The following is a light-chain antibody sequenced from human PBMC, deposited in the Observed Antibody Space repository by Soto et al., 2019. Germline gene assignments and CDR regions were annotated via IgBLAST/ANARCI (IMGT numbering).Light chain of an antibody. CDR1: QSISSW. CDR3: QQYSSYWT. CDR2: KAS. J-gene: IGKJ1*01. Sequence: DIQMTQSPSTLSASVGDRVTITCRASQSISSWLAWYQQKPGKAPKLLISKASSLESGVPSRFRGSGSGTEFTLTISSLQPDDFATYYCQQYSSYWTFGQGTKVELK. V-gene: IGKV1-5*03.